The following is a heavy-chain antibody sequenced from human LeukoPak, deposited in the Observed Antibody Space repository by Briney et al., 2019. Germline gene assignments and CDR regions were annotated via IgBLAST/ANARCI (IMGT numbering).Heavy chain of an antibody. J-gene: IGHJ3*02. V-gene: IGHV3-21*01. CDR1: GFTFSSYS. D-gene: IGHD3-10*01. CDR3: ARDRHYYGSGSYFSLDAFDI. CDR2: ISSSSSYI. Sequence: GGSLRLSCAASGFTFSSYSVNWVRQAPGKGLEWVSSISSSSSYIYYADSVKGRFTISRDNAKNSLYLQMNSLRAEDTAVYYCARDRHYYGSGSYFSLDAFDIWGQGTMVTVSS.